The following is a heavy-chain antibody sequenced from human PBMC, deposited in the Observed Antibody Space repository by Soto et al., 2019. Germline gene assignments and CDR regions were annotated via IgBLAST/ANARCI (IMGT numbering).Heavy chain of an antibody. CDR3: ARASGGDSPFDI. Sequence: EVQLVESGGGLVQPGGSLRLSCAASGFTFRRYDMHWVRQGTGKGQEWVSSIGTAGDTSYPGSVKGRFIISRDNAKNSLYLQLNSLRAGDTAVYYCARASGGDSPFDIWGQGTMVTVSS. CDR1: GFTFRRYD. CDR2: IGTAGDT. D-gene: IGHD2-21*02. J-gene: IGHJ3*02. V-gene: IGHV3-13*01.